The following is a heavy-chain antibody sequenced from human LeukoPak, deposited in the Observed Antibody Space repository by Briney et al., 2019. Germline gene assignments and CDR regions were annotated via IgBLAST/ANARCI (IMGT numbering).Heavy chain of an antibody. D-gene: IGHD3-22*01. V-gene: IGHV5-51*01. CDR2: IYPGDSDT. J-gene: IGHJ3*02. CDR3: ATRSADDSSGYYPPDAFDI. Sequence: GESLKISCKGSGYSFTSYWIGWVRQMPGKGLEWMGIIYPGDSDTRYSPSFQGQVTISADKSISTAYLQRSSLKASDTAMYYCATRSADDSSGYYPPDAFDIWGQGTMVTVSS. CDR1: GYSFTSYW.